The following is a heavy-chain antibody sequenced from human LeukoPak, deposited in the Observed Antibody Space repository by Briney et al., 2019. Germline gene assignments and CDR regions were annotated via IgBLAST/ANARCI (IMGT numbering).Heavy chain of an antibody. J-gene: IGHJ6*02. Sequence: SETLSLTCTVSGGSISSYYWRWLRQPAGKGLEWLGRIYTSGSTNYNPSLKSRVTMSVDTSKNQFSLKLSSVTAADTAVYYCASDGVGYYSFGMDVWGQGTTVTVSS. CDR3: ASDGVGYYSFGMDV. D-gene: IGHD1-26*01. CDR2: IYTSGST. CDR1: GGSISSYY. V-gene: IGHV4-4*07.